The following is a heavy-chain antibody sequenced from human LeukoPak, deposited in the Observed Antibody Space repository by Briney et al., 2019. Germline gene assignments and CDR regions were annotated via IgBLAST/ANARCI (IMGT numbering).Heavy chain of an antibody. CDR1: GGSISSSSYY. D-gene: IGHD6-6*01. J-gene: IGHJ5*02. V-gene: IGHV4-39*07. CDR2: IYYSGST. CDR3: ARDKSGVAARPGWFDP. Sequence: KSSETLSLTCTVSGGSISSSSYYWGWIRQPPGKGLEWIGSIYYSGSTYYNPSLKSRVTISVDTSKNQFSLKLSSVTAADTAVYYCARDKSGVAARPGWFDPWGQGTLVTVSS.